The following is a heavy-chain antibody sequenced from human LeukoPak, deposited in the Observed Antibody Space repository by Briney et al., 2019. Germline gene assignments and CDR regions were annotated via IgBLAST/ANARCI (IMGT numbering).Heavy chain of an antibody. CDR2: ISSGGSTI. J-gene: IGHJ4*02. D-gene: IGHD4-17*01. CDR3: AREGDGDYGTASHFDL. V-gene: IGHV3-11*04. CDR1: GFIFSEHY. Sequence: PGGSLRLSCAASGFIFSEHYMSWIRQAPGKGLEWVAYISSGGSTIYYADSVKGRFTISRDNAKNSLYLQLNNLRAEDTAVYYCAREGDGDYGTASHFDLWGQGTLVTVSS.